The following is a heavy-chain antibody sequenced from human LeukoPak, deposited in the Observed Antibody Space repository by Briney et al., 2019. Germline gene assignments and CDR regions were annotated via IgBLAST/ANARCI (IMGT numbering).Heavy chain of an antibody. J-gene: IGHJ4*02. CDR3: ATLGRVRGIINPSFDY. Sequence: SETLSLTCTVSGGSISSSSYYWGWIRQPPGEGLEWIGSIYYSGSTYYNPSLKSRVTISVDTSKNQFSQKLSSVTAADTAVYYCATLGRVRGIINPSFDYWGQGTLVTVSS. CDR1: GGSISSSSYY. CDR2: IYYSGST. D-gene: IGHD3-10*01. V-gene: IGHV4-39*01.